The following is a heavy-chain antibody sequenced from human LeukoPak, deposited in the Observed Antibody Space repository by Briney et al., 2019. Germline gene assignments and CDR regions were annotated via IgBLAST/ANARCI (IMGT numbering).Heavy chain of an antibody. J-gene: IGHJ4*02. Sequence: GGSLRLSCAASGFSFSRYTMNWVRQAPGKGLEWVSSISSSSTYIYYADSVKGRFTISRDNAKNLLYLQMNSLRAEDTAVYYCAKDYYDSSGFKRGLGHAFDYWGQGTLVTVSS. CDR1: GFSFSRYT. CDR2: ISSSSTYI. V-gene: IGHV3-21*04. D-gene: IGHD3-22*01. CDR3: AKDYYDSSGFKRGLGHAFDY.